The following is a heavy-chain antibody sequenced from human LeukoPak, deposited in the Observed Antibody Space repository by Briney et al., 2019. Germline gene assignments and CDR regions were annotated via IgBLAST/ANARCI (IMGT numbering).Heavy chain of an antibody. V-gene: IGHV4-59*08. CDR3: ASSGSSSRYYYYYYGMDV. D-gene: IGHD6-13*01. CDR1: GGSISSYY. J-gene: IGHJ6*02. Sequence: SETLSLTCTVSGGSISSYYWSWIRQPPGKGLEWIGYIYYSGSTNYNPSLKSRVTISVDTSKNQFSLKLSPVTAADTAVYYCASSGSSSRYYYYYYGMDVWGQGTTVTVSS. CDR2: IYYSGST.